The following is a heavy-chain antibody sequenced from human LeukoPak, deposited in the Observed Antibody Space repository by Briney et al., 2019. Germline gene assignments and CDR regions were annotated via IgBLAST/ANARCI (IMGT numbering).Heavy chain of an antibody. CDR1: GFTFTTYT. V-gene: IGHV1-3*01. D-gene: IGHD6-19*01. CDR3: ARGAPIRVAVAATFDP. J-gene: IGHJ5*02. Sequence: ASVKVSCKPSGFTFTTYTMHWVRQAPGQRLEWMGWINAANGNTQYSLKFQGRVTITRDTSASTAYMELSSLRSEDTAVHYCARGAPIRVAVAATFDPWGQGTLVTVPS. CDR2: INAANGNT.